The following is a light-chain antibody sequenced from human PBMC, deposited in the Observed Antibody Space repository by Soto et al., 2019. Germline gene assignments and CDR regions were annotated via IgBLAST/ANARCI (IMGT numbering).Light chain of an antibody. Sequence: IQMTQSPSSLSASVGDRVTITCRASQGIRNDLGWYQQKPGKAPKVLIYDASKLHSGVPSRFSGSGSGTEFTLTISCLQSEDFATYYCQQYYSYPRTFGQGTKVDIK. CDR2: DAS. J-gene: IGKJ1*01. CDR3: QQYYSYPRT. V-gene: IGKV1-17*01. CDR1: QGIRND.